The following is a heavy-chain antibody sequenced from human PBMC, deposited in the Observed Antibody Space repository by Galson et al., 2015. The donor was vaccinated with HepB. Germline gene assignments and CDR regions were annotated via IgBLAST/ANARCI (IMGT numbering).Heavy chain of an antibody. D-gene: IGHD3-10*01. CDR3: ARVYGSGSYGYGMDV. CDR1: GFTLSTYS. V-gene: IGHV3-21*01. CDR2: ISSSSLYV. Sequence: SLRLSCASSGFTLSTYSMNGVRQAPGKGLEWVSSISSSSLYVYYADSVRGRFTVSRDNAKHSHYLQMNSLSAEDTAVYYCARVYGSGSYGYGMDVWGQGTTVTVS. J-gene: IGHJ6*02.